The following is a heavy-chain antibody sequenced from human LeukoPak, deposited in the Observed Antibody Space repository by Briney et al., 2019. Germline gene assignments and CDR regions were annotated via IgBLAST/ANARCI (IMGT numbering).Heavy chain of an antibody. Sequence: SETLSLTCTVSGGSISSSSYYRGGLRQPPGKGLEWIGSIYYSGSTYYNPSLKSRVTISVDTSKNQFSLKLSSVTAADTAVYYCAREVANYYGGNSVNFDYWGQGTLVTVSS. J-gene: IGHJ4*02. D-gene: IGHD4-23*01. V-gene: IGHV4-39*07. CDR3: AREVANYYGGNSVNFDY. CDR1: GGSISSSSYY. CDR2: IYYSGST.